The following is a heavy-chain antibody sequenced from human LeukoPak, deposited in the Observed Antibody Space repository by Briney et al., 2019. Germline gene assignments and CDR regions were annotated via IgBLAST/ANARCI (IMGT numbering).Heavy chain of an antibody. CDR1: GFTFSDHY. V-gene: IGHV3-72*01. CDR3: ASLYGSGKRWVDP. CDR2: SRSKTNRYTT. J-gene: IGHJ5*02. Sequence: PGGSLRLSCAASGFTFSDHYLDWVRQAPGKGLEWVGRSRSKTNRYTTQYAASVKGRFTISRDDSKNSLYLQMNSLKTEDTAVYYCASLYGSGKRWVDPWGQGTLVTVSS. D-gene: IGHD3-10*01.